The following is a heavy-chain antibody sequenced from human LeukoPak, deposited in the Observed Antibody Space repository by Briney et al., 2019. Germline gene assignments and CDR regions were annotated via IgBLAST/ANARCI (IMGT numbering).Heavy chain of an antibody. V-gene: IGHV4-61*02. D-gene: IGHD3-22*01. J-gene: IGHJ3*02. Sequence: SQTLSLXCTVSGGSISSGSYYWSWIRQPAGKGLEWIGRIYTSGITNYNPSLKSRVTISVDTSKNQFSLKLSSVTAADTAVYYCARGHLSYDSITSPAFDIWGQGTMVTVSS. CDR1: GGSISSGSYY. CDR3: ARGHLSYDSITSPAFDI. CDR2: IYTSGIT.